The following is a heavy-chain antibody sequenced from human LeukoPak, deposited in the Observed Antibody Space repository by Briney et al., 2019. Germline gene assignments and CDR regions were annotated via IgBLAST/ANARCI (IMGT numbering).Heavy chain of an antibody. J-gene: IGHJ4*02. D-gene: IGHD6-13*01. CDR3: ARGPAAGY. CDR2: MIPNSGNT. Sequence: ASVKVSCKASGYTFTDSYVHWVRQATGQGLEWMGWMIPNSGNTGYAQKFQGRVTMTTNTSISTAYMELSSLRSEDTAVYYCARGPAAGYWGQGTLVTVSS. CDR1: GYTFTDSY. V-gene: IGHV1-8*02.